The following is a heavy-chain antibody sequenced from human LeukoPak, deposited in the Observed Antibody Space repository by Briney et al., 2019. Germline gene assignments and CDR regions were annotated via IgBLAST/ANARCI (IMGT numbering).Heavy chain of an antibody. V-gene: IGHV3-74*01. Sequence: GGSLRLSCAAPGFTFSSYWMHWVCQAPGKGLVWVSRIISDGSGTSYADSVWGRFSISRDNAKNTLYLQMNSLRAEDTAVYYCARDPDYFDYWGQGTLVTVSS. CDR1: GFTFSSYW. J-gene: IGHJ4*02. CDR3: ARDPDYFDY. CDR2: IISDGSGT.